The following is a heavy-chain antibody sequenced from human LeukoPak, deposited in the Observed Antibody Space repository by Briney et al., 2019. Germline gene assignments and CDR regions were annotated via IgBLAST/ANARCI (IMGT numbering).Heavy chain of an antibody. CDR1: GFSFSDYY. J-gene: IGHJ4*02. D-gene: IGHD3-22*01. Sequence: PGGSLRLSCAASGFSFSDYYMSWIRQAPGKGLEWVSYISSSGNTIYYADSVKGRYTISRDNAKNSLYLQMNSLRAEDWPVYYCARDHYYYDSSAPPLYWGQGTLVTVSS. CDR2: ISSSGNTI. CDR3: ARDHYYYDSSAPPLY. V-gene: IGHV3-11*01.